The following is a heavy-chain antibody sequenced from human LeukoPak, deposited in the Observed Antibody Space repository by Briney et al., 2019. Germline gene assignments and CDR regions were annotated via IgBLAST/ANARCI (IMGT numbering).Heavy chain of an antibody. Sequence: ETLSLTCAVYGGSFSGYYWSWIRQPPGKGLEWVSYISSTYEIYYADSVRGRFTISRDNAKNSLYLQMNSLSAEDTALYYCARDHNWGFDYWGQGTLVTVSS. CDR2: ISSTYEI. V-gene: IGHV3-69-1*01. J-gene: IGHJ4*02. D-gene: IGHD3-16*01. CDR1: GGSFSGYY. CDR3: ARDHNWGFDY.